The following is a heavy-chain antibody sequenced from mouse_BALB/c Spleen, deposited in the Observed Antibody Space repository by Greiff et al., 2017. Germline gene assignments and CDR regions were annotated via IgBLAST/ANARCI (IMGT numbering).Heavy chain of an antibody. Sequence: EVKLVESGGGLVQPGGSRKLSCAASGFTFSSFGMHWVRQAPEKGLEWVAYISSGSSTIYYADTVKGRFTISRDNPKNTLFLQMTSLRSEDTAMYYCASPAYYGNYWCAYWGQGTLVTVSA. D-gene: IGHD2-10*01. V-gene: IGHV5-17*02. J-gene: IGHJ3*01. CDR2: ISSGSSTI. CDR1: GFTFSSFG. CDR3: ASPAYYGNYWCAY.